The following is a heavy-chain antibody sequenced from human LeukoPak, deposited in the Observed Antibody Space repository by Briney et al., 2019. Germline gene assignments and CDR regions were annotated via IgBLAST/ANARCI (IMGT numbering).Heavy chain of an antibody. D-gene: IGHD3-22*01. CDR1: GFTFSDHY. Sequence: GGSLRLSCAASGFTFSDHYMDWVRQAPGKGLEWVSVIYRGGSTYYADSVKGRFTISRHNSKNTLYLQMNSLRAEDTAMYYCARESGLLGDYWGQGTLVTVSS. CDR3: ARESGLLGDY. V-gene: IGHV3-53*04. CDR2: IYRGGST. J-gene: IGHJ4*02.